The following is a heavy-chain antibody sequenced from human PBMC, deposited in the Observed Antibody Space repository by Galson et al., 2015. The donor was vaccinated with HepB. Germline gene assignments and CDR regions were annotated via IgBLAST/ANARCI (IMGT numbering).Heavy chain of an antibody. D-gene: IGHD3-10*01. V-gene: IGHV3-15*01. J-gene: IGHJ6*02. CDR1: GFTFSNAW. CDR2: IKSKTDGGTT. Sequence: SLRLSCAASGFTFSNAWMSWVRQAPGKGLEWVGRIKSKTDGGTTDYAAPVKGRFTISRDDSKNTLYLQMNSLKTEDTAVYYCTTETVIVKAHQRFNYYGSGSYYYYYGMDVWGQGTTVTVSS. CDR3: TTETVIVKAHQRFNYYGSGSYYYYYGMDV.